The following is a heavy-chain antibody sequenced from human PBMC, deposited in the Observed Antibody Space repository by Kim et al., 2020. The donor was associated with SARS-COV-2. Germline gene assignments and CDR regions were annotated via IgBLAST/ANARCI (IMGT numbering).Heavy chain of an antibody. Sequence: GGSLRLSCATSGFTFSAYDMNWVRRAPGKGLEWLSFITKSSTTTSYANSVKGRFTISRDNAKNSLYLQMNSLRDEDTALYYCVRDRMGGAFDIWGQGTMVTVSS. J-gene: IGHJ3*02. CDR3: VRDRMGGAFDI. D-gene: IGHD3-16*01. CDR1: GFTFSAYD. CDR2: ITKSSTTT. V-gene: IGHV3-48*02.